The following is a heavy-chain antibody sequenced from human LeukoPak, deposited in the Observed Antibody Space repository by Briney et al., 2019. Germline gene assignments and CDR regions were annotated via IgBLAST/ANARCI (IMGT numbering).Heavy chain of an antibody. CDR1: GFTVSSNY. V-gene: IGHV3-66*01. Sequence: AGGSLRLSCAASGFTVSSNYMSWVRQAPGKGLEWASVIYSGGSTYYADSVRGRFTISRDNSKNTLYLQMNSLRAEDTAVYYCARIEYMDVWGKGTTVTVSS. J-gene: IGHJ6*03. CDR2: IYSGGST. CDR3: ARIEYMDV.